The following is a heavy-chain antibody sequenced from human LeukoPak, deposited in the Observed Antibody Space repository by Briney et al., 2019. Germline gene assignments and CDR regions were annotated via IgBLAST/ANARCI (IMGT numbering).Heavy chain of an antibody. J-gene: IGHJ4*02. CDR2: ISYDGSNK. CDR3: AKGGHSGSYPLDY. D-gene: IGHD1-26*01. V-gene: IGHV3-30*18. Sequence: PGGSLRLSCAASGFTFSSYGMPWVRQAPGKGLEWVAVISYDGSNKYYADSVKGRFTISRDNSKNTLYLQMNSLRAEDTAVYYCAKGGHSGSYPLDYWGQGTLVTVSS. CDR1: GFTFSSYG.